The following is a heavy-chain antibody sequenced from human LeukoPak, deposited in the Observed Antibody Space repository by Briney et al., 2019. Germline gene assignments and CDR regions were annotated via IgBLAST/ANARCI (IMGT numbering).Heavy chain of an antibody. D-gene: IGHD5-18*01. J-gene: IGHJ5*02. CDR3: ARHGDTAMSILGGNWFDP. Sequence: VASVKVSCKASGYTFNSYGISWVRQAPGQGLEWMGWLSAYNGNTNYPQNLQGRLTMTTDTSTSTAYMELRSLRSDDTAVYYCARHGDTAMSILGGNWFDPWGQGILVTVSS. CDR1: GYTFNSYG. CDR2: LSAYNGNT. V-gene: IGHV1-18*01.